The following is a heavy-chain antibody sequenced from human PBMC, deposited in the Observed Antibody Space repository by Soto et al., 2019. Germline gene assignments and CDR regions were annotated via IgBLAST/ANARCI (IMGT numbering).Heavy chain of an antibody. V-gene: IGHV4-30-2*01. CDR1: GGSISSGGYS. J-gene: IGHJ5*02. Sequence: SETLSLTCAVSGGSISSGGYSWNWIRQPPGKGLEWIGYIYHSGYTFYNPSLKSRVTISVDKSKNQFSLKLSSLTAADTAVYYCARDQLEGNWFDPWGQGTLVTVSS. D-gene: IGHD1-1*01. CDR2: IYHSGYT. CDR3: ARDQLEGNWFDP.